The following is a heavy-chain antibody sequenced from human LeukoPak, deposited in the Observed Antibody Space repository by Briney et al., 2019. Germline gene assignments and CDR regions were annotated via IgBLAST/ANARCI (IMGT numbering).Heavy chain of an antibody. D-gene: IGHD5-18*01. CDR2: PILGTA. CDR3: ARTPGSSYGQTPEYDH. V-gene: IGHV1-69*08. Sequence: PILGTANHAQKFQGRVTITADKSTSTVYMELSSLRSEDTAVYYCARTPGSSYGQTPEYDHWGQGTLVTVSS. J-gene: IGHJ4*02.